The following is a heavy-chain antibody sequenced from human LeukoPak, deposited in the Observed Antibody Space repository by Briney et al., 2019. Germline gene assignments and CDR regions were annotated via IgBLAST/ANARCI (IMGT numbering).Heavy chain of an antibody. J-gene: IGHJ4*02. CDR2: IWYDGSNQ. V-gene: IGHV3-33*01. D-gene: IGHD6-13*01. CDR1: GFTFRNHG. CDR3: ARDIASLRCDY. Sequence: PGGPLRLSCAASGFTFRNHGMHWVRQAPRKGMEWVSVIWYDGSNQYYADSVKGRFTISRDNSKNTLWLQMNSLRAEDTAVYYCARDIASLRCDYWGQGTPVTVSS.